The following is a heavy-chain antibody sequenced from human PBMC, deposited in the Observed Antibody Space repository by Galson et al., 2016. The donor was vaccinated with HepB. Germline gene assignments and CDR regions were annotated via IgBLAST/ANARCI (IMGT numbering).Heavy chain of an antibody. D-gene: IGHD1-1*01. J-gene: IGHJ4*02. Sequence: CAISGDSVSNNRDAWNWIRQSPSRGLEWLGRTFYRSRWFYEYADSVKGRITIYPDTSKNLFSLHLTSVTPADTAVYYCARDPPGDQSYDYWGQGTRVTVSS. CDR3: ARDPPGDQSYDY. V-gene: IGHV6-1*01. CDR2: TFYRSRWFY. CDR1: GDSVSNNRDA.